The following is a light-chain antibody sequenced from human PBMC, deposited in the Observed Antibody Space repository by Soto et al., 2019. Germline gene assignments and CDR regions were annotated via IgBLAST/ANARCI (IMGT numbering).Light chain of an antibody. CDR3: SSYISSSTLNV. V-gene: IGLV2-14*02. J-gene: IGLJ1*01. Sequence: QSALTQPASVSGSPGQSITISCTGTSSDVGSYNLVSWYQQHPGKAPKLMIYEGSKRPSGVSNRFSGSKSGNTASLTISGLQAEDEADYYCSSYISSSTLNVFGTGTKVTVL. CDR1: SSDVGSYNL. CDR2: EGS.